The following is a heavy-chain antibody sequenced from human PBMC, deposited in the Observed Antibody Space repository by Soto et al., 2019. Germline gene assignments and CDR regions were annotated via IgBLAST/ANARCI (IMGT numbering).Heavy chain of an antibody. CDR3: ARGVPAAIGYYYYYMAV. CDR2: INHSGST. CDR1: GGSLSGYD. D-gene: IGHD2-2*01. Sequence: PSETLALSCAVYGGSLSGYDCSWIRQPPGKGLEWIGEINHSGSTNDNPSVKSRVTISVDKSKTQFSLKLRSVTAADTAVYYCARGVPAAIGYYYYYMAVWGKGTTVTVSS. J-gene: IGHJ6*03. V-gene: IGHV4-34*01.